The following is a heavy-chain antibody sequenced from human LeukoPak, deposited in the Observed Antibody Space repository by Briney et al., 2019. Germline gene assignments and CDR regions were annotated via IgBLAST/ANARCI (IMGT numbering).Heavy chain of an antibody. CDR3: ATDDYSNYGY. CDR1: GGSISSSSYY. D-gene: IGHD4-11*01. Sequence: PSETLSLTCIVSGGSISSSSYYWGWIRQPPGKGLEWIGSIYYSGSTYYNPSLKSRVTISVDTSKNQFSLKLTSVTAADTAVYYCATDDYSNYGYWGQGTLVTVSS. V-gene: IGHV4-39*01. J-gene: IGHJ4*01. CDR2: IYYSGST.